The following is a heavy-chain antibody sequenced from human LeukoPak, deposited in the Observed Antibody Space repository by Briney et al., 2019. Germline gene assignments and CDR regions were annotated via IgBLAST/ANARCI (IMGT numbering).Heavy chain of an antibody. J-gene: IGHJ5*02. CDR1: RFTPRIVW. CDR2: ITQEVSEK. CDR3: ARVGSGSYFWFDH. V-gene: IGHV3-7*03. Sequence: GRTLRLSRAPSRFTPRIVWTSSVPQAPREGLGKVANITQEVSEKYSVGSVKGRFTISKAHAKNTLSLKMNLLTPEEPPCNYCARVGSGSYFWFDHWGQGTLVTVSS. D-gene: IGHD1-26*01.